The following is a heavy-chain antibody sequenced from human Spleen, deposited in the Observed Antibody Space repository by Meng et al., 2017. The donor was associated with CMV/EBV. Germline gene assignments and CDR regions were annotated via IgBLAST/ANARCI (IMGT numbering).Heavy chain of an antibody. D-gene: IGHD3-3*01. V-gene: IGHV3-30-3*01. J-gene: IGHJ4*02. CDR1: RFTFSRNT. Sequence: SRFTFSRNTMHWVRQAPGKGLEWVALISNDGSNNYYADSVRGRFTISRDNAKNSLYLQLNSLRAEDTAVYYCTRTGIDFWSDYYIAYWGQGTLVTVSS. CDR3: TRTGIDFWSDYYIAY. CDR2: ISNDGSNN.